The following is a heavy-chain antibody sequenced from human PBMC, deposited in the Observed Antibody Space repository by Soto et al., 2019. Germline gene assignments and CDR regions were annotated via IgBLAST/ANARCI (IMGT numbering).Heavy chain of an antibody. CDR3: ARLVVVASVANA. CDR1: GGSISYNSYH. Sequence: SGPLSLTCSVSGGSISYNSYHWGWICQPTGKGMEWVGGIFYTGTTYYSPSLKDRVTISVNTAKNYCSLIQTSVTAADTAVYFCARLVVVASVANAWGQGTMVTVSS. V-gene: IGHV4-39*02. J-gene: IGHJ5*02. D-gene: IGHD2-15*01. CDR2: IFYTGTT.